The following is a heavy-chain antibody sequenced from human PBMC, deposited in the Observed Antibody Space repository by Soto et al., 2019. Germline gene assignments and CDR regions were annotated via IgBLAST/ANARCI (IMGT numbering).Heavy chain of an antibody. Sequence: QVQLVQSGAEVKKPGASVKVSCKASGYTFTRYDINWVRQATGQGLEWMGWMNPNSGNTGYAQKFQGRVTMTRNTSISTAYMELSSLRSEDTAVYYCARKHLYYYYYGMDVWGQGTTVTVSS. J-gene: IGHJ6*02. CDR1: GYTFTRYD. CDR2: MNPNSGNT. CDR3: ARKHLYYYYYGMDV. V-gene: IGHV1-8*01.